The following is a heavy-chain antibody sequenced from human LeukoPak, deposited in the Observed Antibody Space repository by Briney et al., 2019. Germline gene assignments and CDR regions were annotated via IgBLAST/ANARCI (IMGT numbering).Heavy chain of an antibody. J-gene: IGHJ4*02. D-gene: IGHD6-19*01. CDR2: INHSGST. CDR3: ARGGGIAVAGTY. CDR1: GGSFSGYY. Sequence: SETLSLTCAVYGGSFSGYYWSWIRQPPGKGLEWIGEINHSGSTNYNPSLKSRVTISVDTSKNQFSLKLSSVTAADTAVYYCARGGGIAVAGTYWGQGTLVTVPS. V-gene: IGHV4-34*01.